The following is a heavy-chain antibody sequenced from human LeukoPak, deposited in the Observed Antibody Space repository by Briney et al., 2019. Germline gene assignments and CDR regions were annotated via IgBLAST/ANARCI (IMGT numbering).Heavy chain of an antibody. D-gene: IGHD2-15*01. V-gene: IGHV4-31*03. Sequence: SQTLSLTCTVSGGSISSGGYYWSWIRQHPGKGLEWIGYIYDSGSTYSNPSLKSRVAISIDTSKNPFSLKLSSVTAADTAVYYCASAPGHCSGGSCYTITHFHYWGKGTLVTVS. CDR3: ASAPGHCSGGSCYTITHFHY. J-gene: IGHJ4*02. CDR1: GGSISSGGYY. CDR2: IYDSGST.